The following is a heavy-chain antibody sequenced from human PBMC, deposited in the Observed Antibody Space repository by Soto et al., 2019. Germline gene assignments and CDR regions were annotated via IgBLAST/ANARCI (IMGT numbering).Heavy chain of an antibody. CDR2: IYHSGST. D-gene: IGHD3-22*01. Sequence: PSETLSLTCTVSGGSISSYYWSWIRQRPGKGLEWIGYIYHSGSTYYNPSLKSRVTISVDRSKNQFSLKLSSVTAADTAVYYCARSFYYDSSGGKRDWFDPWGQGTLVTVSS. J-gene: IGHJ5*02. CDR3: ARSFYYDSSGGKRDWFDP. CDR1: GGSISSYY. V-gene: IGHV4-59*12.